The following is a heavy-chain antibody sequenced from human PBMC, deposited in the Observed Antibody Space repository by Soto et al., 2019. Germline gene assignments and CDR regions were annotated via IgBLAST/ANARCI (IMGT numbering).Heavy chain of an antibody. J-gene: IGHJ4*02. D-gene: IGHD6-19*01. CDR2: IYWDDDK. Sequence: QITLKESGPTLVKPTQTLTLTCTFSGFSLSTHEVGVGWIRQPPGKALEWLALIYWDDDKRYSPSLKIRLTSTNDTAKNQVVLTMTNMHPVDTATYFCAHRGAVAGPLFDYWGQGTLVTVSS. V-gene: IGHV2-5*02. CDR3: AHRGAVAGPLFDY. CDR1: GFSLSTHEVG.